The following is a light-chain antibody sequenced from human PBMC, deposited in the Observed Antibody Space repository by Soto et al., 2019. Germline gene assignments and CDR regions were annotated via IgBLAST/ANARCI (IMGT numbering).Light chain of an antibody. CDR2: EVS. Sequence: QSALAQHASVSRSPGQAITISCTGTSSDVGGYNSVSWYQQHPGKAPKLMIFEVSNRPSEVSNRFSGSKSGNTASLTISGLQAEDEADYYCSSYTISNTYVFGNGTRSPS. CDR1: SSDVGGYNS. J-gene: IGLJ1*01. V-gene: IGLV2-14*01. CDR3: SSYTISNTYV.